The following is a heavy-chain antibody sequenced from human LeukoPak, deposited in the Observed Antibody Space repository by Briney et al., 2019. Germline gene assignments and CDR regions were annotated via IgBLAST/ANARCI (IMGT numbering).Heavy chain of an antibody. CDR2: IYYSGST. V-gene: IGHV4-31*03. CDR3: ARGRVNWFDP. D-gene: IGHD3-3*01. J-gene: IGHJ5*02. CDR1: GGSISSGAYY. Sequence: SETLSLTCTVSGGSISSGAYYWSWIRQHPGKGLEWIGYIYYSGSTYYSPSLKSRVTISVDTSKNQFSLKLSSVTAADTAVYYCARGRVNWFDPWGQGTLVTVSS.